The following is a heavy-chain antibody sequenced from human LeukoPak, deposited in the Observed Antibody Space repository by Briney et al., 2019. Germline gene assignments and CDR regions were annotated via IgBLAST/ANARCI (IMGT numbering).Heavy chain of an antibody. D-gene: IGHD3-22*01. J-gene: IGHJ4*02. Sequence: SETLSLTCAVYGGSFSGYYWSWIRQPPGKGLEWIGSIYCSGSTYYNPSLKSRVTISVDTSKNQFSLKLSSVTAADTAVYYCARTLYYYDSSGYSAVPLDYWGQGTLVTVSS. CDR1: GGSFSGYY. CDR3: ARTLYYYDSSGYSAVPLDY. V-gene: IGHV4-34*01. CDR2: IYCSGST.